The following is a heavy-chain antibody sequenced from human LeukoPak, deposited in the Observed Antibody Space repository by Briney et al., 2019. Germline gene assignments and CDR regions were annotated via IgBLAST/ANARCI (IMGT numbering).Heavy chain of an antibody. CDR3: ATMSWNSHYFDY. J-gene: IGHJ4*02. CDR2: ITSSGSTT. V-gene: IGHV3-48*03. Sequence: AGGSLRLSCAASGFTFSSYEMNWVRQAPGKGLEWLSYITSSGSTTYYADFVKGRFTISRDSAKNSLYLQMNSLRAEDTAVYYCATMSWNSHYFDYWGQGTLVTVSS. CDR1: GFTFSSYE. D-gene: IGHD1-7*01.